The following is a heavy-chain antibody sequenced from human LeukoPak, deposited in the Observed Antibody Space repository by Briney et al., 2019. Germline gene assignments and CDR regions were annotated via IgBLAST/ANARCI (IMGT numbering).Heavy chain of an antibody. D-gene: IGHD5-18*01. V-gene: IGHV1-18*01. Sequence: GASVKVSCKAPGYSFTNYGISWVRQAPGQGLVWMGWISPYNDNANYAQKLQGRVTMTTDTSTTTVYMEVRSLRSDDTAVYYCVRDLDTTMAARYLFESWGQGTLVTVSS. CDR3: VRDLDTTMAARYLFES. CDR2: ISPYNDNA. CDR1: GYSFTNYG. J-gene: IGHJ4*02.